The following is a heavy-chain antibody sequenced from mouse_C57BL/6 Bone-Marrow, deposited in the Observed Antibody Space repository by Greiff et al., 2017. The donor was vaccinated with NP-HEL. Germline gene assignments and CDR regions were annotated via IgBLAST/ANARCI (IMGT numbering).Heavy chain of an antibody. Sequence: DVMLVESGGGLVQPKGSLKLSCAASGFSFNTYAMNWVRQAPGKGLEWVARIRSKSNNYATYYADSVKDRFTISRDDSESMLYLQMNNLKTEDTAMYYCVRLYGYDDAMDYWGQGTSVTVSS. CDR3: VRLYGYDDAMDY. V-gene: IGHV10-1*01. CDR1: GFSFNTYA. J-gene: IGHJ4*01. CDR2: IRSKSNNYAT. D-gene: IGHD2-2*01.